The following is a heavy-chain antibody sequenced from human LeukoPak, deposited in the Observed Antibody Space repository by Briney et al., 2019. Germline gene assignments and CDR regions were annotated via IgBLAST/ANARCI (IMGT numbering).Heavy chain of an antibody. CDR1: GDSVSTASNA. V-gene: IGHV6-1*01. CDR2: TYYNSKWYT. Sequence: SQTLSLTCAISGDSVSTASNAWYWIRQSPSRGLEWLGRTYYNSKWYTDYAVSVSGRTTINPDTSRNQFSLQLNSVTPEDTAVYYCAREKDDSSGYYYYYYGMDVWGQGTTVTVSS. D-gene: IGHD3-22*01. CDR3: AREKDDSSGYYYYYYGMDV. J-gene: IGHJ6*02.